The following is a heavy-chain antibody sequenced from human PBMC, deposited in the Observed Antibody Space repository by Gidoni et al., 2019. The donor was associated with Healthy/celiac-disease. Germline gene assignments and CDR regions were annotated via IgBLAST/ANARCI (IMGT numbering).Heavy chain of an antibody. CDR3: ARERRGIAVAGTRANWFDP. CDR2: ISSSSSYI. J-gene: IGHJ5*02. CDR1: GCTFSSYS. D-gene: IGHD6-19*01. Sequence: EVQLVESGGGLVKPGGSLRLSCAASGCTFSSYSMNWVRQAPGKGLEGVSAISSSSSYIYYADSVKGRFTISSANAKNSLYLQMNSLRAEDTAVYYCARERRGIAVAGTRANWFDPWGQGTLVTVSS. V-gene: IGHV3-21*01.